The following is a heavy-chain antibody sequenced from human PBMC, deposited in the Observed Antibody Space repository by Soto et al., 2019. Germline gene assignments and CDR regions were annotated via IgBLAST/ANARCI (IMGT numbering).Heavy chain of an antibody. CDR1: GFTFSSYA. CDR2: ISGSGGST. CDR3: AKDVAVVPAAMSWFDP. V-gene: IGHV3-23*01. D-gene: IGHD2-2*01. J-gene: IGHJ5*02. Sequence: PGGSLRLSCAASGFTFSSYAMSWVRQAPGKGLEWVSAISGSGGSTYYADSVKGRFTISRDNSKNTLYLQMNSLRVEDTAVYYCAKDVAVVPAAMSWFDPWGQGTLVTVPQ.